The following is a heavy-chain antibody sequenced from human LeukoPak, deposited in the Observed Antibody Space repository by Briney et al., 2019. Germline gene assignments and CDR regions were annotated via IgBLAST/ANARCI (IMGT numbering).Heavy chain of an antibody. CDR2: ISGSGGST. CDR3: AKDLSGSSGYKSAFDI. D-gene: IGHD3-22*01. J-gene: IGHJ3*02. V-gene: IGHV3-23*01. CDR1: GFTFSSYA. Sequence: GGSLRLSCAASGFTFSSYAMSWVRQAPGKGLEWVSAISGSGGSTYYADSVKSRFTIPRDNSKNTLYLQMNSLRAEDTAVYYCAKDLSGSSGYKSAFDIWGQGTMVTVSS.